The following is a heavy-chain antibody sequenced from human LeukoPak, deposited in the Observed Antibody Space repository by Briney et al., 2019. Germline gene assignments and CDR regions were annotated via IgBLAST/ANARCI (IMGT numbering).Heavy chain of an antibody. V-gene: IGHV4-59*01. CDR2: IYYSGST. Sequence: SETLPLTCTVSGVSISDYYWSWIRQPPGKGLEWIGYIYYSGSTNYNPSLKSRVTISADTSKNQFSLKLSSVTAADTAVYYCARDDVWGSLDYWGQGTLVTVSS. CDR3: ARDDVWGSLDY. D-gene: IGHD3-16*01. J-gene: IGHJ4*02. CDR1: GVSISDYY.